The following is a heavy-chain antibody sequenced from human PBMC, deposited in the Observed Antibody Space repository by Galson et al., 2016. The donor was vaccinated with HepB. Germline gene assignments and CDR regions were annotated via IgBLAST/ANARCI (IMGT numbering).Heavy chain of an antibody. CDR2: IYPDDSDT. D-gene: IGHD3-16*01. CDR1: GYNFAKNW. Sequence: QSGAEVKEPGESLKISCRGYGYNFAKNWIGWVRQMPGKGLEWMGVIYPDDSDTRYSPSFQGHVTISADKSLSTAYLQWSSLKASDTAVYYCARRGPYRTSEESDYWGQGTLVIVSS. V-gene: IGHV5-51*01. CDR3: ARRGPYRTSEESDY. J-gene: IGHJ4*02.